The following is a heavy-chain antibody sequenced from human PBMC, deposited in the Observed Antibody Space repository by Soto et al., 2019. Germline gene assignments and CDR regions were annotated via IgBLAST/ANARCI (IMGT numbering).Heavy chain of an antibody. CDR2: VDASYSYT. D-gene: IGHD6-13*01. J-gene: IGHJ5*02. CDR1: GYSFSSYC. Sequence: GESLKISCNSSGYSFSSYCINWVRQMPGKGLECRGRVDASYSYTNLSPSFQGHVNISADKLIRTAYRQWGGLKAVDNGMYSCAREQHRQLVPGLDRWGQGTMVTVSS. V-gene: IGHV5-10-1*01. CDR3: AREQHRQLVPGLDR.